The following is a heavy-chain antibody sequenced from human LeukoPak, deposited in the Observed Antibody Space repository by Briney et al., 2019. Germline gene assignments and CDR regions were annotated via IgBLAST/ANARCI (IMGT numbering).Heavy chain of an antibody. D-gene: IGHD3-10*01. J-gene: IGHJ5*02. CDR2: IYYSGST. Sequence: SETLSLTCTVSGGSISSYYWSWIRQPPGKGLEWIGYIYYSGSTNYNPSLKSRVTISVDTSKNQFSLKLSSVTAADTAVYYCARDYYGSGKGWFDPWGQGTLVTVSS. V-gene: IGHV4-59*01. CDR3: ARDYYGSGKGWFDP. CDR1: GGSISSYY.